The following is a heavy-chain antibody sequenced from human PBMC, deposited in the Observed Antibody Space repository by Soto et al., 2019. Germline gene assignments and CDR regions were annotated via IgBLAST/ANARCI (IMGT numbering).Heavy chain of an antibody. D-gene: IGHD5-18*01. V-gene: IGHV3-30*18. Sequence: QVQLVESGGGVVQPGRSLRLSCAASGFTFSNYGMHWVRQAPGKGLEWVALISSDGSNKYYADSVKGRFTISRDNSKNTLYLQMNSLRAEDTAVYYCAKDGYTYCFADFWGQGTLVTVSS. CDR3: AKDGYTYCFADF. CDR1: GFTFSNYG. CDR2: ISSDGSNK. J-gene: IGHJ4*02.